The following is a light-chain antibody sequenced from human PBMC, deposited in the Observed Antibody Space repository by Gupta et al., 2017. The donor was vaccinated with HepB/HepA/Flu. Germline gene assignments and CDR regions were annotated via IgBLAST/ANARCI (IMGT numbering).Light chain of an antibody. CDR2: YAS. CDR3: HQSSILPLT. V-gene: IGKV6D-21*02. Sequence: EILLTQSPDFQSVTPKEKVTITCRASQSIRSSLNWYQQRPDQSPKLLIKYASQYISGVPSRFSGSGSGKDFTLTIDSLEAEDAAAYYCHQSSILPLTFGGGTKVEIK. CDR1: QSIRSS. J-gene: IGKJ4*01.